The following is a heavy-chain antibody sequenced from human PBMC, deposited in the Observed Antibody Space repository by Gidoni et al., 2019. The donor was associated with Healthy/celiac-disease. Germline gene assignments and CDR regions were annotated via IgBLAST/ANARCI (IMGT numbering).Heavy chain of an antibody. V-gene: IGHV3-23*01. D-gene: IGHD3-22*01. CDR1: GFTFSSYA. CDR3: AKELRKYYYDSSGYCRV. Sequence: EVQLLESGGGLVQPGGSLRLSCAASGFTFSSYAMSWVRQAPGKGLELVSAISGSGGSTYYADSVKGRFTISRDNSKNTLYLQMNSLRAEDTAVYYCAKELRKYYYDSSGYCRVWGQGTLVTVSS. J-gene: IGHJ4*02. CDR2: ISGSGGST.